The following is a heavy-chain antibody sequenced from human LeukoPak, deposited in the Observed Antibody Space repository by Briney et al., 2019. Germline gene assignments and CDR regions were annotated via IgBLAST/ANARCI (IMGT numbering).Heavy chain of an antibody. Sequence: PGRSLRLSCAASGFTFSSYGMHWVRQAPGKGLEWVAVISYDGSNKYYADSVKGRFTISRDSSKNTLYLQMNSLRAEDTAVYYCAKDLVYSSSSGEYYYGMDVWGQGTTVTVSS. V-gene: IGHV3-30*18. J-gene: IGHJ6*02. CDR1: GFTFSSYG. D-gene: IGHD6-6*01. CDR3: AKDLVYSSSSGEYYYGMDV. CDR2: ISYDGSNK.